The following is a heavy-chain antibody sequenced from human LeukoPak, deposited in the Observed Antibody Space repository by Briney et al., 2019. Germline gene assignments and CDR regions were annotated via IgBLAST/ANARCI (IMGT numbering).Heavy chain of an antibody. CDR2: ISSSGSIK. CDR3: ARVPSYTSSFY. Sequence: GGSLRLSCAVSGFTFSCYEMNWVRRAPGKGLEWVSYISSSGSIKYYADSVKGRFTISRDNAKNSLYLEMNSLRAEDTAVYYCARVPSYTSSFYWGQGTQVTVSS. J-gene: IGHJ4*02. D-gene: IGHD6-13*01. V-gene: IGHV3-48*03. CDR1: GFTFSCYE.